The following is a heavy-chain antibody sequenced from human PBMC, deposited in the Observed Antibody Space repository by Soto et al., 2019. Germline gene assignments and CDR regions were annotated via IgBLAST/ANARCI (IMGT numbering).Heavy chain of an antibody. CDR1: GGSISSGDYY. V-gene: IGHV4-30-4*01. J-gene: IGHJ4*02. CDR3: AREHRYYYGSGSYGNFDY. Sequence: PSETLSLTCTVSGGSISSGDYYWSWIRQPPGKGLEWIGYIYYSGSTYYNPSLKSRVTISVDTSKNQFSLKLSSVTAADTAVYYCAREHRYYYGSGSYGNFDYWGQGTLVTVSS. D-gene: IGHD3-10*01. CDR2: IYYSGST.